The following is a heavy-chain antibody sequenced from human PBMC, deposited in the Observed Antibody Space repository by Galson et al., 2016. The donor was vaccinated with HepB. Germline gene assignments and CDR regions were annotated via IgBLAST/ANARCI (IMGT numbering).Heavy chain of an antibody. CDR3: ARSGDGNWFES. J-gene: IGHJ5*01. D-gene: IGHD2-21*02. Sequence: SVKVSCKASGYTFTSYGIGWVRQAPGHGLEWMGWISAYNAYRDYPQKLQGRVTMTTDTSTSTAYMELSSLRSDDTAVYYCARSGDGNWFESWGQGTLVTVSS. V-gene: IGHV1-18*04. CDR2: ISAYNAYR. CDR1: GYTFTSYG.